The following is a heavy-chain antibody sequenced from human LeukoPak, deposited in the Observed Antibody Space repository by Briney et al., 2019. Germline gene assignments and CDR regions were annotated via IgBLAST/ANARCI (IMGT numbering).Heavy chain of an antibody. J-gene: IGHJ4*02. Sequence: GGSLRLSCTASGFPFSTYWMSWVRQAPGKGLDWVANINQDGSQKNYVDSVKGRLTISRDNAKNSLSLQLNSLRVEDTALYYCAREIPGAASAFDYWGQGTLVTVSS. CDR2: INQDGSQK. D-gene: IGHD6-25*01. CDR1: GFPFSTYW. V-gene: IGHV3-7*03. CDR3: AREIPGAASAFDY.